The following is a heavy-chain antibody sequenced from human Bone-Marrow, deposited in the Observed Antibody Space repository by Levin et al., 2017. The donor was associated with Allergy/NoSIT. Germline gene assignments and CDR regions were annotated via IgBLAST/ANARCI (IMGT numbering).Heavy chain of an antibody. V-gene: IGHV3-21*01. J-gene: IGHJ4*02. CDR2: ISGTGRHI. CDR1: GFNFASYG. CDR3: AKDEGPFSSSFAFDC. Sequence: GGSLRLSCAASGFNFASYGMNWVRQAPGKGLEWVTSISGTGRHIYLADSLKGRFTISRDNAKNSLSLQMNNLRVEDTAVFYCAKDEGPFSSSFAFDCWGQGALVTVSS. D-gene: IGHD2-2*01.